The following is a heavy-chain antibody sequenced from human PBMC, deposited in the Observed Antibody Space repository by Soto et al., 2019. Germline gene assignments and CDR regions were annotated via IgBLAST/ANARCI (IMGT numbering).Heavy chain of an antibody. CDR3: ATGRQPNYYGMDV. D-gene: IGHD3-10*01. Sequence: GASVKASCKASGYTFTGYYMHWVRQDPGQGLEWMGWINPNSGGTNYAQKFQGWVTMTRDTSISTAYMELSRLRSDDTAVYYCATGRQPNYYGMDVWGQGTTVTVSS. CDR1: GYTFTGYY. J-gene: IGHJ6*02. CDR2: INPNSGGT. V-gene: IGHV1-2*04.